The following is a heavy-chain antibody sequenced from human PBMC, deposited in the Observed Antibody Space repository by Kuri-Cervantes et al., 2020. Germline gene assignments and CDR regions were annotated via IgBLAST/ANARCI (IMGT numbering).Heavy chain of an antibody. CDR1: GDSVSSYY. Sequence: SQTLSLTCTVSGDSVSSYYWSWIRQLPGKGLEWIGSVDHSGSTFYNPSLKRRVTISVDTSKNQFSLKLSSGTAAHTAVYYCARQARTYYVFWSGYSPLGGFDPWGQGTLVTVSS. V-gene: IGHV4-59*04. CDR2: VDHSGST. CDR3: ARQARTYYVFWSGYSPLGGFDP. D-gene: IGHD3-3*01. J-gene: IGHJ5*02.